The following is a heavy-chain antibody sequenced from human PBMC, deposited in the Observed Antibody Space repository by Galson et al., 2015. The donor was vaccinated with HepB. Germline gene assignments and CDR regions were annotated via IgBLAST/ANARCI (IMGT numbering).Heavy chain of an antibody. CDR3: ARGVEYSSSSWDYYYGMDV. J-gene: IGHJ6*02. CDR2: TYYRSKWYN. Sequence: CAISGDSVSSNSAAWNWIRQSPSRGLEWLGRTYYRSKWYNDYAVSVKSRITINPDTSKNQFSLQLNSVTPEDTAVYYCARGVEYSSSSWDYYYGMDVWGQGTTVTVSS. CDR1: GDSVSSNSAA. V-gene: IGHV6-1*01. D-gene: IGHD6-6*01.